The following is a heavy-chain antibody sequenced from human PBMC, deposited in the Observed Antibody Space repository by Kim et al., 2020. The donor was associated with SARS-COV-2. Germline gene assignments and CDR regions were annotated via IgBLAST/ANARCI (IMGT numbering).Heavy chain of an antibody. CDR2: ISGNGGST. V-gene: IGHV3-43*02. CDR3: ANGYYSSNWYPPRC. J-gene: IGHJ4*02. CDR1: GFTFDDYA. D-gene: IGHD6-13*01. Sequence: GGSLRLSCAASGFTFDDYAMHWVRQGPGKGLEWVSLISGNGGSTYYADSVRGRFTISRDNRENSLYLQMNSLKTEDTALYYCANGYYSSNWYPPRCWGQGTLVTVSS.